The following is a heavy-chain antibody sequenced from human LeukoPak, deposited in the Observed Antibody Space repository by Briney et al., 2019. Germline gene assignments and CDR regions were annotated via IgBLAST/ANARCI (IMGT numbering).Heavy chain of an antibody. D-gene: IGHD1-26*01. CDR3: ARGRRVGATTVLLGGMDV. V-gene: IGHV4-34*01. CDR2: INHSGST. CDR1: GGSFSGYY. J-gene: IGHJ6*02. Sequence: SETLSLTCAVYGGSFSGYYWSWIRRPPGKGLEWIGEINHSGSTNYNPSLKSRVTISVDTSKNQFSLKLSSVTAADTAVYYCARGRRVGATTVLLGGMDVWGQGTTVTVSS.